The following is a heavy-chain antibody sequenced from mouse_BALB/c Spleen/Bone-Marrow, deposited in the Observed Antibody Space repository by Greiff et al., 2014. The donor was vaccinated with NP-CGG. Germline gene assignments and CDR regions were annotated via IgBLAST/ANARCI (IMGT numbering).Heavy chain of an antibody. CDR3: ARGFDY. CDR2: INPSNGRT. Sequence: VKLVESGAELVKPGASVKLSCKASGYTSTNYWMHWVKQRPGQGLEWIGEINPSNGRTNYNEKFKSKATLTVDKSSSTAYMQLSSLTSEDSAVYYCARGFDYWGQGTTLTVSS. J-gene: IGHJ2*01. V-gene: IGHV1S81*02. CDR1: GYTSTNYW.